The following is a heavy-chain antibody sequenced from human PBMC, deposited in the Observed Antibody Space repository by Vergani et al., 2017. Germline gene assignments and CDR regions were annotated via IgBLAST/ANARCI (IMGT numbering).Heavy chain of an antibody. J-gene: IGHJ3*02. CDR2: IWYDGSNK. CDR3: ARDFPPYCGGDCYSGNAFDI. Sequence: QVQLVESGGGVVQPGRSLRLSCAASGFTFSSYGMHWVRQAPGKGLEWVAVIWYDGSNKYYADSVKGRFTISGDNSKNTLYLQMNSLRAEDTAVYYCARDFPPYCGGDCYSGNAFDIWGQGTMVTVSS. D-gene: IGHD2-21*01. V-gene: IGHV3-33*01. CDR1: GFTFSSYG.